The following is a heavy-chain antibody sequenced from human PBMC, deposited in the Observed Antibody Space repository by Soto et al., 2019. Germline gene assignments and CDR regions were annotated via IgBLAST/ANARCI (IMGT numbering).Heavy chain of an antibody. CDR3: ARDGGRLMINPMDV. J-gene: IGHJ6*02. CDR2: INHSGST. V-gene: IGHV4-34*01. Sequence: QVQLQQWGAGLLKPSETLSLTCAVYGGSFSGYYWSWIRQPPGKGLEWIGEINHSGSTNYNPSLKSRVTMSVDTSKNQFSLRLSSVTAADTAVYYCARDGGRLMINPMDVWGQGTTVTVSS. CDR1: GGSFSGYY. D-gene: IGHD3-16*01.